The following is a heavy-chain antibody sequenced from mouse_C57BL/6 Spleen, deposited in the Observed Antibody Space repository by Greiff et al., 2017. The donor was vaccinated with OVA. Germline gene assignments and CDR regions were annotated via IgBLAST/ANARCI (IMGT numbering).Heavy chain of an antibody. J-gene: IGHJ4*01. V-gene: IGHV5-6*01. CDR3: ASSLPYYYGSSYGAMDY. CDR1: GFTFSSYG. CDR2: ISSGGSYT. Sequence: EVHLVESGGDLVKPGGSLKLSCAASGFTFSSYGMSWVRQTPDKRLEWVATISSGGSYTYYPDSVQGRFTISRDNAKNTLYLQMSSLKSEDTAMYYCASSLPYYYGSSYGAMDYWGQGTSVTVSS. D-gene: IGHD1-1*01.